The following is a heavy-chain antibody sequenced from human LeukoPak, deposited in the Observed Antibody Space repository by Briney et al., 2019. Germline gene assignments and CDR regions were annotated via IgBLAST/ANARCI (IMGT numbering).Heavy chain of an antibody. Sequence: PGRSLRLSCAASGFAFSSSWMLWVRQAPGKGLVWVSRINSDGTYTNYADSVKGRFTISRDNAKNTLYLQTNSLRAEDTAVYYCARDLSHTFDYWGQGTLVTVPS. CDR2: INSDGTYT. CDR3: ARDLSHTFDY. CDR1: GFAFSSSW. J-gene: IGHJ4*02. V-gene: IGHV3-74*01.